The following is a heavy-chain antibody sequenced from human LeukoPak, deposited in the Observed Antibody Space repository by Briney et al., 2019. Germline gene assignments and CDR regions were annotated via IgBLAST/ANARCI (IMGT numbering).Heavy chain of an antibody. D-gene: IGHD6-19*01. Sequence: PGRSLRLSCAASGFTFSSYGMHWVRQAPGKGLEWVAIISYDGSNENYADSVKGRFSISRDNSKNTLYLQMNSLRGEDMAVYYCAKVRNIAMLMGIAVAGADYYGMDVWGQGTTVTVSS. V-gene: IGHV3-30*18. CDR3: AKVRNIAMLMGIAVAGADYYGMDV. CDR1: GFTFSSYG. CDR2: ISYDGSNE. J-gene: IGHJ6*02.